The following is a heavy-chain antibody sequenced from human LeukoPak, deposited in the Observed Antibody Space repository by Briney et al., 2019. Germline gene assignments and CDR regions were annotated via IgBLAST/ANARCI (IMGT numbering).Heavy chain of an antibody. CDR1: GFTISNCW. CDR2: MNQDGSRI. V-gene: IGHV3-7*04. CDR3: ARNPPPDDTSGYLDY. D-gene: IGHD3-22*01. Sequence: PGGSLRLSCSASGFTISNCWMTWVRQAPGKGLEWVANMNQDGSRIYYVDSVKGRFTISSDNAKNSLHLQMNSLRAEDTAVYYCARNPPPDDTSGYLDYWGQGALVTVSS. J-gene: IGHJ4*02.